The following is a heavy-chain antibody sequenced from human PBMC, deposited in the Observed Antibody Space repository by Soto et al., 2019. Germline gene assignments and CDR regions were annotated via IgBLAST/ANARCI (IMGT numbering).Heavy chain of an antibody. CDR1: GFTFSSDW. Sequence: GGSLRLSCAASGFTFSSDWMHWVRQAPGKGLVWVSRIKTDGSDTSYADSVKGRFTISRDNSKNTLYLQMNSLRAEDTAVYFCARDEGLGVNYYYYGMDGWGQGTTVTVSS. CDR3: ARDEGLGVNYYYYGMDG. J-gene: IGHJ6*02. CDR2: IKTDGSDT. D-gene: IGHD3-10*01. V-gene: IGHV3-74*01.